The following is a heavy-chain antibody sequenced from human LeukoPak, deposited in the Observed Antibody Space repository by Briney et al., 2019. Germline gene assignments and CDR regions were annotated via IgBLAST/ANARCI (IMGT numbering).Heavy chain of an antibody. CDR3: ALPLRDGDFYFDY. J-gene: IGHJ4*02. Sequence: GGSLRLSCAASGFTFSSYWMHWVRQVPGKGLVWVSRIGTDGSSTTYADYVKGRFTISRDNAKNTVFLQMNSLRAEDTAVYYCALPLRDGDFYFDYWGQGALVTVSS. D-gene: IGHD4-17*01. CDR1: GFTFSSYW. CDR2: IGTDGSST. V-gene: IGHV3-74*01.